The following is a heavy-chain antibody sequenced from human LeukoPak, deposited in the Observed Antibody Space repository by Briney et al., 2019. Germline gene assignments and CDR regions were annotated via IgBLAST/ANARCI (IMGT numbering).Heavy chain of an antibody. CDR1: GFTFSGSA. Sequence: GEYLKISCVASGFTFSGSAMHWVRQASGKGLEWVGRIRSKADSYATAYSASVKGRFTISRDDSENTAYLQMNSLKTEDTAVYYCTRLDTYNWFDPWGQGTLVTVSS. V-gene: IGHV3-73*01. CDR3: TRLDTYNWFDP. D-gene: IGHD3/OR15-3a*01. J-gene: IGHJ5*02. CDR2: IRSKADSYAT.